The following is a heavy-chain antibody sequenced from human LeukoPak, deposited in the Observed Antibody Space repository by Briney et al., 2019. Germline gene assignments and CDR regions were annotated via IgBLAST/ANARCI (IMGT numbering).Heavy chain of an antibody. CDR3: TRDRGDY. J-gene: IGHJ4*02. V-gene: IGHV3-21*01. CDR2: ISSNNNYM. Sequence: KPGGSLRLSCAASGFTFSFYSMNWVRQAPGKGLEWVSSISSNNNYMYYADSMKGRSTISRDNAKNSLYLQLDSLRAEDTAMYYCTRDRGDYWGQGTLVTVSS. CDR1: GFTFSFYS.